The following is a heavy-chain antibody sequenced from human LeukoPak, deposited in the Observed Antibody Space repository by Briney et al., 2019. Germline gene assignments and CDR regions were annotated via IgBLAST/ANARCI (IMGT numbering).Heavy chain of an antibody. CDR1: GFTLSNHW. Sequence: GGSLRLSCAASGFTLSNHWMHWVRQAPGKGLVWVSRINSDGSSTSYADSVKGRFTISRDNAKNTLYLQMNSLRAEDTAVYYCARARQGYYYYYGMDVWGQGTTVTVSS. V-gene: IGHV3-74*01. J-gene: IGHJ6*02. CDR3: ARARQGYYYYYGMDV. CDR2: INSDGSST.